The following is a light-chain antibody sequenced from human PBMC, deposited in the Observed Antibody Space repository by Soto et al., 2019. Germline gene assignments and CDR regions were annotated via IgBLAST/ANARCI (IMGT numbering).Light chain of an antibody. Sequence: EILLTQSPGTLSLSPGERATLACRGSQSVTSNYLAWYQQKPGQAPRLLIYGASSRATGIPDRFSGSGSGTDFTLSISRLEPEDFAVYYCHQYGSSPQTFGQGTKVDIK. J-gene: IGKJ1*01. CDR2: GAS. V-gene: IGKV3-20*01. CDR1: QSVTSNY. CDR3: HQYGSSPQT.